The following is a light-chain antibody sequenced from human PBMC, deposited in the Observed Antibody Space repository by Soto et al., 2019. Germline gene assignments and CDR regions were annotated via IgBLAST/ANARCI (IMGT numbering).Light chain of an antibody. CDR2: DVS. CDR3: SSYTSRSTPPYV. J-gene: IGLJ1*01. Sequence: QSALTQPASVSGSPGQSITISCTGTSSDVGGYNYVSWYQQHPGKAPKLMIYDVSNRPSGVSNRFSGSKSGNTASLTISGLQAEDEADYYCSSYTSRSTPPYVCGTGTKVTVL. V-gene: IGLV2-14*01. CDR1: SSDVGGYNY.